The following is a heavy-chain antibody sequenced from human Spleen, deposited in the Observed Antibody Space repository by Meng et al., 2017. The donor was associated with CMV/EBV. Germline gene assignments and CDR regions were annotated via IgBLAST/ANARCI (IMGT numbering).Heavy chain of an antibody. CDR1: GFTFSSYW. J-gene: IGHJ5*02. CDR3: ARDRAVAGTERWFDP. CDR2: INSDGSST. V-gene: IGHV3-74*01. D-gene: IGHD6-19*01. Sequence: VESGGGLVQPGGSLRLSCAASGFTFSSYWMHWVRQAPGKGLVWVSRINSDGSSTSYADSVKGRFTISRDNAKNTLYLQMNSLRAEDTAVYYCARDRAVAGTERWFDPWGQGTLVTVSS.